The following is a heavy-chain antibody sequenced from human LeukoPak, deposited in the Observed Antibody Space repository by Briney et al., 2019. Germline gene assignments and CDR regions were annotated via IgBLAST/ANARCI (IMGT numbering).Heavy chain of an antibody. D-gene: IGHD6-13*01. J-gene: IGHJ4*02. CDR2: IRYDGSNK. CDR3: AKDGVAAAGTFDY. CDR1: GFTLSSCG. Sequence: GGSLRLSCAASGFTLSSCGMHWVRQAPGKGLEWVAFIRYDGSNKYYADSVKGRFTISRDNSKNTLYLQMNSLRAEDTAVYYCAKDGVAAAGTFDYWGQGTLVTVSS. V-gene: IGHV3-30*02.